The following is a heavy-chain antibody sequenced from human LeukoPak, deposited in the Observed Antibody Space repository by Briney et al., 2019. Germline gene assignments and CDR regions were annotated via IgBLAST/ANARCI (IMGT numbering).Heavy chain of an antibody. Sequence: SGGSLRLSCAASGFTFSTFGMHWVRQAPGKGLEWVAVTWYDGSRKYYADSVKGRFTISKDSSKNTLYLQMNSLRVEDTAVYYCAIKGGSGYSFCDYWGQGTRVTVSS. CDR3: AIKGGSGYSFCDY. CDR2: TWYDGSRK. V-gene: IGHV3-33*01. J-gene: IGHJ4*02. D-gene: IGHD3-22*01. CDR1: GFTFSTFG.